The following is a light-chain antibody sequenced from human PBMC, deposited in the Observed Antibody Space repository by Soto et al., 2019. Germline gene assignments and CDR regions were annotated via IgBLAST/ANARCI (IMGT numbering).Light chain of an antibody. J-gene: IGKJ1*01. V-gene: IGKV3-20*01. Sequence: EIVLTQSPGTLSLSPGVGATLLCRASQSVSSNYLAWYQQKPGQAPRLLIYDAFQRATGIPDRFTGSGSGTDFTLTISRPEPEDFAVYYCQQYSTTRGTFGQGTKVDIK. CDR3: QQYSTTRGT. CDR1: QSVSSNY. CDR2: DAF.